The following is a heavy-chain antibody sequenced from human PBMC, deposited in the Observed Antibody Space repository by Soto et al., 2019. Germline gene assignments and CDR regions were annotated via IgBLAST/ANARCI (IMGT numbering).Heavy chain of an antibody. V-gene: IGHV1-69*02. CDR3: ASSTVTTVTTGPRNNWFDP. CDR2: IIPILGIA. D-gene: IGHD4-17*01. CDR1: GGTFSSYT. Sequence: SVKVSCKASGGTFSSYTISWVRQAPGQGLEWMGRIIPILGIANYAQKFQGRVTITADKSTSTAYMELSSLRSEDTAVYYCASSTVTTVTTGPRNNWFDPWGQGTLVTVSS. J-gene: IGHJ5*02.